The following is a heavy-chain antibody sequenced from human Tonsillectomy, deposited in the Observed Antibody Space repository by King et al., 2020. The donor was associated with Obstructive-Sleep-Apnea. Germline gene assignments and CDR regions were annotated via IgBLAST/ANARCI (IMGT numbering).Heavy chain of an antibody. CDR2: ISYDGSNK. D-gene: IGHD1-26*01. V-gene: IGHV3-30*04. CDR1: GFTFSSYA. Sequence: VQLVESGGGVVQPGRSQRLSCAASGFTFSSYAMHWVRQAPGKGLGWVAVISYDGSNKYYADSVKGRFTLSRDNSKNTLYPQMNSLRAEDTAVYYCASISSGSLIDPWGQGTLVTVSS. CDR3: ASISSGSLIDP. J-gene: IGHJ5*02.